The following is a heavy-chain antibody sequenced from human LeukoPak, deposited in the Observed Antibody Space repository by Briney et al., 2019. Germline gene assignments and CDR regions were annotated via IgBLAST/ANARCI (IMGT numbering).Heavy chain of an antibody. V-gene: IGHV3-33*01. J-gene: IGHJ4*02. Sequence: GGSLRLSGAASGFTFSSYGMHWVRQAPGKGLEWVAVVWYDGSKKYSADSVKGRITISRDDSKNTLYLQMNSLRAEDTAVYYCARGVGYYDSSGTIDYWGQGTLVTVSS. CDR3: ARGVGYYDSSGTIDY. D-gene: IGHD3-22*01. CDR2: VWYDGSKK. CDR1: GFTFSSYG.